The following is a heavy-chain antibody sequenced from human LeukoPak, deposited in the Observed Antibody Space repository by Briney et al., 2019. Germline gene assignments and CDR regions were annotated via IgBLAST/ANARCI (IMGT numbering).Heavy chain of an antibody. J-gene: IGHJ4*02. V-gene: IGHV1-69*13. CDR1: GGTNVA. CDR3: AETHGVP. Sequence: GASVKVSCKASGGTNVAISWVRQAPGHEFEWVGGIITHFGTPHYSQSFKGRVTITADESTSTAYMELSSLRSEDTAVYYCAETHGVPWGQGTLVTVSS. D-gene: IGHD2-8*01. CDR2: IITHFGTP.